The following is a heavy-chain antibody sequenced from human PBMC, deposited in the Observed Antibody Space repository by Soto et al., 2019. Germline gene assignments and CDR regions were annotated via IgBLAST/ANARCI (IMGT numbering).Heavy chain of an antibody. J-gene: IGHJ5*02. V-gene: IGHV5-51*01. CDR1: GYRFSSYF. CDR2: IDPGDSDT. D-gene: IGHD4-17*01. Sequence: GEALKISCKASGYRFSSYFIGWVRQMPGKGLEWMGMIDPGDSDTRYSPSFQGQVTISADTSISTAYLQWSSLKASDTATYYCPRLVYRDSVPKRIDTWGQGTLVTVSS. CDR3: PRLVYRDSVPKRIDT.